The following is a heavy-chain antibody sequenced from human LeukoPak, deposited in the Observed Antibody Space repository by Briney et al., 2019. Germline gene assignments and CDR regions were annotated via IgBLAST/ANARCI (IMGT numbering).Heavy chain of an antibody. CDR1: GYTFTGYY. Sequence: ASVKVSCKASGYTFTGYYMHWVRQAPGQGLEWMGWINPNSGGTSYAQKFQGRVTMTRDTSISTAYMELSRLRSDDTAVYYCARESDIVVVPAAIEVPRALDPWGQGTLVTVSS. CDR2: INPNSGGT. D-gene: IGHD2-2*01. V-gene: IGHV1-2*02. CDR3: ARESDIVVVPAAIEVPRALDP. J-gene: IGHJ5*02.